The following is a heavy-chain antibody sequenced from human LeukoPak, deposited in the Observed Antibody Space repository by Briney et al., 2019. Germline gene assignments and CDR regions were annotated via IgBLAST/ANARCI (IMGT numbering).Heavy chain of an antibody. J-gene: IGHJ6*02. CDR1: GFTFTSSA. D-gene: IGHD6-19*01. Sequence: SVNVSCKASGFTFTSSAMQWVRQARGQRLEWIGWIVVGSGNTNYAQKFQERVTITRDMSTSTAYMELSSLRSEDTAVYYCAADSGYSSGWYRYYYYGMDVWGQGTPVTVSS. V-gene: IGHV1-58*02. CDR3: AADSGYSSGWYRYYYYGMDV. CDR2: IVVGSGNT.